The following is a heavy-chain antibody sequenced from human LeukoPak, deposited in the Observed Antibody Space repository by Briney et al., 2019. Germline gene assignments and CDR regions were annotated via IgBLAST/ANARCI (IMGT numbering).Heavy chain of an antibody. Sequence: SSETLSLTCTVSGGSISSSSYYWGWIRQPPGKGLEWIGSIYYSGSTYYNPSLKSRVTISLDTSKNQFSLKLSSVTAADTAVYYCARDFIAAAAPTGVVDPWGQGTLVTVSS. V-gene: IGHV4-39*02. CDR2: IYYSGST. CDR3: ARDFIAAAAPTGVVDP. CDR1: GGSISSSSYY. J-gene: IGHJ5*02. D-gene: IGHD6-13*01.